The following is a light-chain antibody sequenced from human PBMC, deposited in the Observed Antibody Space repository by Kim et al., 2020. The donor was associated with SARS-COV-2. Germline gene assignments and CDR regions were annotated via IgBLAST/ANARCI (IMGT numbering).Light chain of an antibody. Sequence: DIQMAQSPSTLSASVGDRVTITCRASQSISSWLAWYQQKPWKAPKLLIYKASSLESGVPSRFSGSGSGTEFTLTISSLQPDDFATYYCQQYNSYSEITFGQGTRLEIK. CDR3: QQYNSYSEIT. J-gene: IGKJ5*01. CDR1: QSISSW. CDR2: KAS. V-gene: IGKV1-5*03.